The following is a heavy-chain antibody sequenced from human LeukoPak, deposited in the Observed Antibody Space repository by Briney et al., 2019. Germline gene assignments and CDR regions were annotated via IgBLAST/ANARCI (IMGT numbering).Heavy chain of an antibody. V-gene: IGHV3-23*01. CDR2: IGDGGDDT. J-gene: IGHJ3*01. CDR1: GFTFSEFA. D-gene: IGHD2/OR15-2a*01. CDR3: AKDYFNRNGVFDAFDL. Sequence: PGGSLRLSCVASGFTFSEFAMSWVRQAPGAGPEWVSAIGDGGDDTYYADSVKGRFTVSRDNSGNTLYLQMSALRAEDTAVYYCAKDYFNRNGVFDAFDLWGHGTTVTVS.